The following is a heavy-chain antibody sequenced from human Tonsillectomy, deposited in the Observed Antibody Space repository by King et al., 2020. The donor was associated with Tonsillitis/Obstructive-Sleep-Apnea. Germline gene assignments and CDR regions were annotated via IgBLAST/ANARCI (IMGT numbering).Heavy chain of an antibody. CDR2: INSDGSST. V-gene: IGHV3-74*01. Sequence: VQLVESGGGLVQPGGSLRLSCAASGFTFSSYWMHWVRQAPGKGLVWVSRINSDGSSTSYANSVKGRFTISRDNAKNTLYLQMNSLRSEDTAVYYCARKGLEDTAMVVDYWGQGTLVTVSS. J-gene: IGHJ4*02. CDR1: GFTFSSYW. CDR3: ARKGLEDTAMVVDY. D-gene: IGHD5-18*01.